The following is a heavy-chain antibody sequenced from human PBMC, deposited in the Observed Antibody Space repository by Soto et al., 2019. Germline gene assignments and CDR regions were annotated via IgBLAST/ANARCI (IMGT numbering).Heavy chain of an antibody. D-gene: IGHD1-26*01. CDR1: GFTFSSYE. Sequence: GGSLRLSCAASGFTFSSYEMNWVRQAPGKGVEWVSYISSSGSTIYYADSVKGRFTISRDNAKNSLYLQMNSLRAEDTAVYYCARQDSGSYSGGWAHPVWGQGTTVTVSS. CDR2: ISSSGSTI. J-gene: IGHJ6*02. V-gene: IGHV3-48*03. CDR3: ARQDSGSYSGGWAHPV.